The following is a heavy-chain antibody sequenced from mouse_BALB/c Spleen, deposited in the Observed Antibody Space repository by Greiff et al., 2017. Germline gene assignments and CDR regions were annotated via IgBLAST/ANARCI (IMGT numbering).Heavy chain of an antibody. J-gene: IGHJ1*01. CDR2: ISYDGSN. V-gene: IGHV3-6*02. CDR1: GYSITSGYY. Sequence: EVKLMESGPGLVKPSQSLSLTCSVTGYSITSGYYWNWIRQFPGNKLEWMGYISYDGSNNYNPSLKNRISITRDTSKNQFFLKLNSVTTEDTATYYCAKAVWYFDVWGAGTTVTVSS. CDR3: AKAVWYFDV.